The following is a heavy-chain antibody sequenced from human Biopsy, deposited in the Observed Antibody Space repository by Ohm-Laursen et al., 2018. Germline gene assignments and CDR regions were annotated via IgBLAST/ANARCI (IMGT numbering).Heavy chain of an antibody. D-gene: IGHD2-15*01. CDR1: GKTFSDYQ. Sequence: TLSLTCSVFGKTFSDYQWSWIRQPPGKGLEWIGQINQAGTTNYNPSLKSRVSISVDASKYEFSLRLTSVTAADTAVYLCGNEVHGRDYWGLGAQVTVSS. V-gene: IGHV4-34*08. CDR2: INQAGTT. CDR3: GNEVHGRDY. J-gene: IGHJ4*02.